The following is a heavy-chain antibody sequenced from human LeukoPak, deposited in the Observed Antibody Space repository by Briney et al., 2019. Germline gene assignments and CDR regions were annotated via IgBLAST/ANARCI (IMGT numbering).Heavy chain of an antibody. CDR1: GFTFSNFA. Sequence: PGGSLRLSCVASGFTFSNFAMTWVRQAPGEGLEWAPTIGGGGDGTNYADSVKGRFTISRDESKNTLYLQMSSLRAEDTAIYYCAKDLARGFCGGGSCYPFDYWGQGTLVTVSS. CDR2: IGGGGDGT. J-gene: IGHJ4*02. V-gene: IGHV3-23*01. CDR3: AKDLARGFCGGGSCYPFDY. D-gene: IGHD2-15*01.